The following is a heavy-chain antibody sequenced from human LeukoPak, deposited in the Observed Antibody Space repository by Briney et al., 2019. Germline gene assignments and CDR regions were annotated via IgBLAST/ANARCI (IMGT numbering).Heavy chain of an antibody. V-gene: IGHV1-46*01. CDR2: INPSGGST. CDR1: GYTFTSYY. J-gene: IGHJ4*02. CDR3: ARGRPVITMIVVASFDY. Sequence: ASVKVSCKASGYTFTSYYMHWVRQAPGQGPEWMGIINPSGGSTSYAQKFQGRVTMTRDTSTSTVYMELSSLRSEDTAVYYCARGRPVITMIVVASFDYWGQGTLVTVSS. D-gene: IGHD3-22*01.